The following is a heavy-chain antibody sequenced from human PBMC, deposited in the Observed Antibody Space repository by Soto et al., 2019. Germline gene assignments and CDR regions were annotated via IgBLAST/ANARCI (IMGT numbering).Heavy chain of an antibody. D-gene: IGHD1-26*01. V-gene: IGHV1-2*02. CDR1: GYTFTGYY. CDR3: ARDTAATSVIYYYYGMDV. CDR2: INPNSGGT. J-gene: IGHJ6*02. Sequence: ASVKVSCKASGYTFTGYYMHRVRQAPGQGLEWMGWINPNSGGTNYAQKFQGRVTMTRDTSISTAYMELSRLRSDDTAVYYCARDTAATSVIYYYYGMDVWGQGTTVTVSS.